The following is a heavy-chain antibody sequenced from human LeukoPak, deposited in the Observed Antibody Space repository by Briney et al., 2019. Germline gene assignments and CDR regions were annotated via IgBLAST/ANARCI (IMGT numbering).Heavy chain of an antibody. CDR2: IYYSGNT. Sequence: SETLSLTCTVSGVSISSSNSYWGWIRQPPGKGLEWIGSIYYSGNTYYNASLKSQVSISIDTSKNQFSLKLTSVTAADTAVYYCARDRLQLQSWGQGTLVTVSS. J-gene: IGHJ5*02. D-gene: IGHD1-1*01. V-gene: IGHV4-39*07. CDR3: ARDRLQLQS. CDR1: GVSISSSNSY.